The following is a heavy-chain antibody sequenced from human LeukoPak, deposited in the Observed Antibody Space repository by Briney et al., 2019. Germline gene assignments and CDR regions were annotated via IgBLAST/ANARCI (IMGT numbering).Heavy chain of an antibody. V-gene: IGHV1-18*01. CDR2: ISPNSGGT. CDR3: ARDNYYDSSGYYSY. J-gene: IGHJ4*02. CDR1: GDTFSRYA. Sequence: ASVKVSCKASGDTFSRYAISWVRQAPGQGLEWMGWISPNSGGTNYAQKFQGRVTMTTDTSTSTAYMELRSLRSDDTAVYYCARDNYYDSSGYYSYWGQGTLVTVSS. D-gene: IGHD3-22*01.